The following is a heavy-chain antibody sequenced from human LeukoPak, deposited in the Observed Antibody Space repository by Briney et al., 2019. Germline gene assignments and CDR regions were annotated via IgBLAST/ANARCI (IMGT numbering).Heavy chain of an antibody. V-gene: IGHV3-23*01. CDR2: ITAGGTST. CDR1: GFTFSSYA. CDR3: ASLVGANNAFDI. Sequence: GGSLRLSCAASGFTFSSYAMNWVRQAPGRGLEWVSSITAGGTSTYYTDSVRGRFTISRDDSKNTLYLQMNSLRAEDTAVYYCASLVGANNAFDIWGQGTMVTVSS. J-gene: IGHJ3*02. D-gene: IGHD1-26*01.